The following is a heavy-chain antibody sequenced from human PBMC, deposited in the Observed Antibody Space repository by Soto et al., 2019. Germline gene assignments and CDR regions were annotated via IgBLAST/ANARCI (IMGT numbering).Heavy chain of an antibody. CDR2: ITSKGHGATA. J-gene: IGHJ4*02. D-gene: IGHD2-8*01. CDR3: TTDRGIMANGIFAS. CDR1: GVPFSDGW. V-gene: IGHV3-15*01. Sequence: EVQLVESGGGLVEPGGSLRLSCVGSGVPFSDGWMNWARQAPGKGVEWVGRITSKGHGATADYAAPVKGRFTISRDDSKHTVYLQLTSLKTESTAVYYCTTDRGIMANGIFASWGQGILVTVSS.